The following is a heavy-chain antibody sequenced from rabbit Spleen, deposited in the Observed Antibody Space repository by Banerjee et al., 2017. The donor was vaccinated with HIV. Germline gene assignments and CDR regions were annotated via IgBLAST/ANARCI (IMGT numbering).Heavy chain of an antibody. CDR1: GLDFSGDSY. Sequence: QSLEESVGGLVKPGASLTLTCKASGLDFSGDSYDSYMCWVRQAPGKGLEWIACIDTGSGGSTYYASWAKGRFTISSDNAQNTVFLQMTSLTASDTATYFCARDLYSSGWGALSYGMDLWGQGTLVTVS. J-gene: IGHJ6*01. CDR2: IDTGSGGST. V-gene: IGHV1S40*01. CDR3: ARDLYSSGWGALSYGMDL. D-gene: IGHD4-1*01.